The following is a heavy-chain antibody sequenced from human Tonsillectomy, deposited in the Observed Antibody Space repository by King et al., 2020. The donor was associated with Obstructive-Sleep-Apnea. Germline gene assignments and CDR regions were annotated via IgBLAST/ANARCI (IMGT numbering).Heavy chain of an antibody. CDR3: AKTLLTGYMSYDAFDI. D-gene: IGHD3-9*01. J-gene: IGHJ3*02. V-gene: IGHV3-30*18. Sequence: VQLVESGGGVVQPGRSLRLSCAASGFTFSSYGMHWVRQAPGKGLEWVAVISYDGSNKYYADSVKGRFTISRDNSENTLYLQMNSLRAEDTAVYYCAKTLLTGYMSYDAFDIWGQGTMVTVSS. CDR1: GFTFSSYG. CDR2: ISYDGSNK.